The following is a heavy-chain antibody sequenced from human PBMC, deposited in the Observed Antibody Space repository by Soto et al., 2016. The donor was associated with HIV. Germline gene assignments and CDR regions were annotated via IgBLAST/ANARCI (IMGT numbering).Heavy chain of an antibody. V-gene: IGHV3-30*04. D-gene: IGHD3-9*01. CDR3: ARGTFYDYFDWLPLQYYGMDV. CDR1: GFTLRSHT. Sequence: VQLVESGGGVVQPGRSLRLSCVASGFTLRSHTMHWVRQAPGKGLEWVAVISYDGSNKYSADSVKGRFTISRDNSKNTLYLQMNSLRAEDTAVYYCARGTFYDYFDWLPLQYYGMDVWGQGTTVTISS. CDR2: ISYDGSNK. J-gene: IGHJ6*02.